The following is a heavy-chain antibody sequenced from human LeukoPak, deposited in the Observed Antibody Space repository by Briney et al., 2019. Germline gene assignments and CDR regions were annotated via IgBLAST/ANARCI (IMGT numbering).Heavy chain of an antibody. J-gene: IGHJ4*02. Sequence: LRLSCAASGFTFSSYAMSWIRQPPGKALEWLARIDWDDDKYYSTSLKTRLTISKDTSKNQVVLTMTNMDPVDTATYYCARIRGDSRDGYNFEYYFDYWGQGTLVTVSS. CDR2: IDWDDDK. CDR3: ARIRGDSRDGYNFEYYFDY. CDR1: GFTFSSYAM. D-gene: IGHD5-24*01. V-gene: IGHV2-70*11.